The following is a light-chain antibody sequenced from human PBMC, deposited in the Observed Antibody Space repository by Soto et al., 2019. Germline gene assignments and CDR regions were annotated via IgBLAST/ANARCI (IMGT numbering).Light chain of an antibody. CDR2: DVS. CDR3: CSYAGSYTFYV. V-gene: IGLV2-11*01. J-gene: IGLJ1*01. CDR1: SSDVGGYNY. Sequence: QSALTQPRSVSGSPGQSVTISCTGTSSDVGGYNYVSWYQQHPGKAPKLMIYDVSKRPSGVPDRCSGSKSGNTAALTISGRQAEDEADDYCCSYAGSYTFYVFGTGTKVTVL.